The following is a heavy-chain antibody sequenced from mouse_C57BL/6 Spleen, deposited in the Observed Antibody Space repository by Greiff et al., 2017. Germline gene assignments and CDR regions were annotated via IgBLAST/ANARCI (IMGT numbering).Heavy chain of an antibody. V-gene: IGHV1-64*01. D-gene: IGHD2-1*01. Sequence: QVHVKQPGAELVKPGASVKLSCKASGYTFTSYWMHWVKQRPGQGLEWIGMIHPNSGSTNYNVKFKSKATLTVDKSSSTAYMQLSSLTSEDSAVYYCARVSYGNCGYSMDYWGQGTSVTVSS. CDR1: GYTFTSYW. CDR2: IHPNSGST. CDR3: ARVSYGNCGYSMDY. J-gene: IGHJ4*01.